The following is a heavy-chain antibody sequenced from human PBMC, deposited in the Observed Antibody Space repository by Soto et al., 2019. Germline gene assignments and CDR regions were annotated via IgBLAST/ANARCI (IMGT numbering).Heavy chain of an antibody. Sequence: SETLSLTCAVYGGSFSGYYWSWIRQPPGKGLEWIGEINHSGRTNYNPSLKSRVTISVDTSKNQISLKLSSVTAADTAVYYCARDQGIAVAVFDYWGQGTLVTVSS. D-gene: IGHD6-19*01. CDR3: ARDQGIAVAVFDY. V-gene: IGHV4-34*01. J-gene: IGHJ4*02. CDR1: GGSFSGYY. CDR2: INHSGRT.